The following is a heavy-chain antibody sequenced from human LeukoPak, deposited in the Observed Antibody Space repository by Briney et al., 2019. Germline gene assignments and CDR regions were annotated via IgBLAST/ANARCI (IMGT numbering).Heavy chain of an antibody. J-gene: IGHJ6*02. D-gene: IGHD4-23*01. Sequence: PGGSLRLSCAASGFTFSSYAMHWVRQAPGKGLEWVAVISYDGSNKYYADSVKGRFTISRDNSKNTLYLQMNSLRAEDTAVYYCARDPSHYGGNSDYYYGMDVWGQGTTVTVSS. V-gene: IGHV3-30-3*01. CDR1: GFTFSSYA. CDR2: ISYDGSNK. CDR3: ARDPSHYGGNSDYYYGMDV.